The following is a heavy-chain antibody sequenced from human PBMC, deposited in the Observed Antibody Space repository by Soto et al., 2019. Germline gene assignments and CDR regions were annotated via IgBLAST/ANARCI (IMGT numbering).Heavy chain of an antibody. CDR2: IYYSGST. CDR3: ARVVAVAAAGNYFDY. CDR1: GGSISSSSYY. J-gene: IGHJ4*02. V-gene: IGHV4-39*07. D-gene: IGHD6-13*01. Sequence: SETLSLTCTVSGGSISSSSYYWGWIRQPPGKGLEWIGSIYYSGSTYYNPSLKSRVTISVDTSKNQFSLKLSSVTAADADVYYCARVVAVAAAGNYFDYWGQGTLVTVSS.